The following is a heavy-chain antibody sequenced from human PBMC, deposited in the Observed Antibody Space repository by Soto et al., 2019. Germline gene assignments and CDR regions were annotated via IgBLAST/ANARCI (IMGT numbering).Heavy chain of an antibody. J-gene: IGHJ4*02. Sequence: QVQLQESGPGLVKPSETLSLTCTVSGGSISPYYWSWIRQPPGKGLEWIGFIYYSGTTDYNPSLKSRVTISLDPSQNQFSLKLSSVTAADTAVYYCARQYCSSTSCQRYFDYWGQGTLVTVSS. CDR3: ARQYCSSTSCQRYFDY. D-gene: IGHD2-2*01. V-gene: IGHV4-59*01. CDR1: GGSISPYY. CDR2: IYYSGTT.